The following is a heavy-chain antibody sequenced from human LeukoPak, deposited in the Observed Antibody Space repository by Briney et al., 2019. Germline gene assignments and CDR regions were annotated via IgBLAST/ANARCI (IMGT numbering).Heavy chain of an antibody. CDR3: ARESGSYDSY. Sequence: SETLSLTCAVYGGSFSGYYWSWIRQPPGKGLEWIGEINHSGSTNYNPSLKSRVTISVDTSKNQFSLKLSSVTAADTAVYYCARESGSYDSYWGQGTLVTVSS. J-gene: IGHJ4*02. D-gene: IGHD1-26*01. CDR2: INHSGST. CDR1: GGSFSGYY. V-gene: IGHV4-34*01.